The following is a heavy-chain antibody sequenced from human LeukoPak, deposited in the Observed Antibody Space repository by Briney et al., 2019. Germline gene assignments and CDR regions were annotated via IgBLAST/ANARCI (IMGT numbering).Heavy chain of an antibody. CDR1: GGTFSSYA. J-gene: IGHJ5*02. V-gene: IGHV1-69*13. D-gene: IGHD2-2*02. CDR2: IIPIFGTA. Sequence: SVKVSCKASGGTFSSYAISWVRQAPGQGLEWMGGIIPIFGTANYAQKFQGRVTITADESTSTAYMELSSLRSEDTAVYYCARAGCSSTSCYKRAYWFDPWGQGTLVTVSS. CDR3: ARAGCSSTSCYKRAYWFDP.